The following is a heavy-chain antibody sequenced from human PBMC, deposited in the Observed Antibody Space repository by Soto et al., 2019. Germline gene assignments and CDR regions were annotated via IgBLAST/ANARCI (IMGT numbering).Heavy chain of an antibody. CDR2: FSPGGGSA. CDR3: ASNILTGSQYYFDY. CDR1: GYTFTNYY. J-gene: IGHJ4*02. D-gene: IGHD3-9*01. V-gene: IGHV1-46*03. Sequence: GASVKVSCKASGYTFTNYYIHWVRQVPGQGLEWMGIFSPGGGSARYEQKFQGRVTMTSDTSTSTVYMELSSLRSEDTAVYYCASNILTGSQYYFDYWGQGTLVTVSS.